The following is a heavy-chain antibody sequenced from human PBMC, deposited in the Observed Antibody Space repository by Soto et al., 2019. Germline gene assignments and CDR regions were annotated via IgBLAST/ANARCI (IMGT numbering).Heavy chain of an antibody. D-gene: IGHD3-22*01. J-gene: IGHJ5*02. Sequence: ESGPTLVNPTQSLTLTCTFSGFSLSTNEVGVGWIRQPPGKALEWLALIYGNDDTRYSPSLKTRLTITKDTSKNQVVLTLTTVDPMDTATYYCARWYYYDSSGHYYHYFDPWGQGTLVTVS. V-gene: IGHV2-5*01. CDR2: IYGNDDT. CDR3: ARWYYYDSSGHYYHYFDP. CDR1: GFSLSTNEVG.